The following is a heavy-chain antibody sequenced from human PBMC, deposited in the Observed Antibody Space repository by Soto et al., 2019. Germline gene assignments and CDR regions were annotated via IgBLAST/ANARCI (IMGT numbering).Heavy chain of an antibody. CDR1: GFTFRTYD. V-gene: IGHV3-30*18. CDR2: VSYDASYQ. J-gene: IGHJ4*02. CDR3: AKVSISKSSAVTFDS. D-gene: IGHD2-15*01. Sequence: QVQLVESGGGMVQPGKSLRLSCAVSGFTFRTYDMHWVRQAPGRGLEWVAVVSYDASYQNYVDYVKGRFTVSRDNSKNTLFLQMNSLRPEDTAVYYCAKVSISKSSAVTFDSWGRGTLVTVSS.